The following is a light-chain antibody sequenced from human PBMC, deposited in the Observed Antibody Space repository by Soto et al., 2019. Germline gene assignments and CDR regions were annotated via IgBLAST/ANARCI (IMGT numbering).Light chain of an antibody. V-gene: IGLV2-14*01. CDR3: SSYTSSYTGV. J-gene: IGLJ1*01. CDR1: SNDVGGYNY. Sequence: QSVLTQPASVSGSPGQSITISCTGTSNDVGGYNYVSWYQQHPGKVPKLLIYDVSKRPSGVSNRFSGSKSGNTASLTISGLQAEDEADYYCSSYTSSYTGVFGTGTRSPS. CDR2: DVS.